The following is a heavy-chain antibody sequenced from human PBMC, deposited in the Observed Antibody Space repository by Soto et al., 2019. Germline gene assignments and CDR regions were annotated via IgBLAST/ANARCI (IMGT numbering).Heavy chain of an antibody. D-gene: IGHD6-19*01. Sequence: GGSLRLACGDSGFTFSSYAMSWIRQAPGKALGWVSAISGSGGSTYYADSVKGWFTMSRDNSKNMLYLRMSSLRAEDTAVYYCAKDHLRYSSGCDYWGQGTLVTVSS. CDR3: AKDHLRYSSGCDY. J-gene: IGHJ4*02. V-gene: IGHV3-23*01. CDR1: GFTFSSYA. CDR2: ISGSGGST.